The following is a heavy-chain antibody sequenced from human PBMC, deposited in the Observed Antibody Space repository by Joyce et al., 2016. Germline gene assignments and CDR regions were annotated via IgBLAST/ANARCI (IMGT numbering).Heavy chain of an antibody. CDR2: ISGDGSRT. J-gene: IGHJ4*02. Sequence: EVHLVESGGDLVQPGGSLRLSCKVSGFTFSNYWMHWVRQVPGKGLVWVSRISGDGSRTTYADSVKGRFTISRDNAKKTLYLQMSSLRAEDTAMYYCTRDYSGNHPLDYWGQGTLVTVSS. CDR1: GFTFSNYW. D-gene: IGHD1-26*01. CDR3: TRDYSGNHPLDY. V-gene: IGHV3-74*03.